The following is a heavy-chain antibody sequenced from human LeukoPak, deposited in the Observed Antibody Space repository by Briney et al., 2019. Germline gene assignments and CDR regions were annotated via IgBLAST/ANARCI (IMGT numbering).Heavy chain of an antibody. CDR3: AKDDYPGSNLFDP. J-gene: IGHJ5*02. D-gene: IGHD5-12*01. CDR1: GFTFSSYA. CDR2: ISGSGGST. V-gene: IGHV3-23*01. Sequence: PGGSLRLSCAASGFTFSSYAMSWVRQAPGKGLELVSAISGSGGSTYYADSVKGRFTISRDNYKTTLYLQMNSLRAEDTAVYYCAKDDYPGSNLFDPWGQGTLVTVSS.